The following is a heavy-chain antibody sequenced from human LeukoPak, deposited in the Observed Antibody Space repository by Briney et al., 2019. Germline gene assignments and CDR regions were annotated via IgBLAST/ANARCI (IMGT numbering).Heavy chain of an antibody. CDR3: ARDRSHGDWEFDY. Sequence: ASVKVSCKSSGYTFNNYAMNWVRQAPGQGLEWMGWINTNTGNPTYAQGFTGRFVFSLDTSVSTAYLQISSLKAEDTAVYYCARDRSHGDWEFDYWGQGTLVTVSS. J-gene: IGHJ4*02. CDR1: GYTFNNYA. V-gene: IGHV7-4-1*02. CDR2: INTNTGNP. D-gene: IGHD4-17*01.